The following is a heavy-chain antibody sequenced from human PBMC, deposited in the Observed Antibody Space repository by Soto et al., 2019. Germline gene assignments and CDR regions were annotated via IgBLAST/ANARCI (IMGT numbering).Heavy chain of an antibody. Sequence: GASVKVSCKASGYTFTSYGISWVRQAPGQGLEWMGWISAYNGNTNYAQELQGRVTMTTDTSTSTTYMELRSLRSDDTAVYYCARGDYDFWSGAVDPYDYWGQGTLVTVSS. CDR2: ISAYNGNT. CDR3: ARGDYDFWSGAVDPYDY. D-gene: IGHD3-3*01. J-gene: IGHJ4*02. CDR1: GYTFTSYG. V-gene: IGHV1-18*04.